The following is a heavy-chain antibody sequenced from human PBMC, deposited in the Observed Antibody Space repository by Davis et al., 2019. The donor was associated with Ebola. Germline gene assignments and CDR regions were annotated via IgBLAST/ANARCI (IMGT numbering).Heavy chain of an antibody. V-gene: IGHV4-39*01. CDR1: GDSITSNTYY. D-gene: IGHD3-3*01. Sequence: SETLSLTCSVSGDSITSNTYYWGWIRQPPGKGLEWIGTIFYSGSTYYNPSLKSRVTISIDTSKKQFSLRLGSVTAADTAVYYCARLPRTTIFGVVILPYPGGEYFDSWGQGTLVTVSS. J-gene: IGHJ4*02. CDR2: IFYSGST. CDR3: ARLPRTTIFGVVILPYPGGEYFDS.